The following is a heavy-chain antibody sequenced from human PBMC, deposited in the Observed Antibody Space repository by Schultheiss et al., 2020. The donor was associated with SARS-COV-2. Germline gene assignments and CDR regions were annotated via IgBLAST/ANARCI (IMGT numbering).Heavy chain of an antibody. Sequence: GGSLRLSCAASGFTFSSYAMHWVRQAPGKGLEWVAVISYDGSNKYYADSVKGRFTISRDNSKNTLYLQMNSLRAEDTAVYYCARAEYLDYGMDVWGQGTTVTVSS. CDR2: ISYDGSNK. CDR1: GFTFSSYA. CDR3: ARAEYLDYGMDV. V-gene: IGHV3-30*04. J-gene: IGHJ6*02. D-gene: IGHD2-2*01.